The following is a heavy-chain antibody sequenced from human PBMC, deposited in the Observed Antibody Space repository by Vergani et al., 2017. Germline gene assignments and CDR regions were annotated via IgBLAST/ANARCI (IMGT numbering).Heavy chain of an antibody. CDR2: ISYDGSNK. Sequence: QVQLVESGGGVVQPGRSLRLSCAASGFTFSSYAMHWVRQAPGKGLEWVAVISYDGSNKYYADSVKGRITISRDNSKNTLYLQMNSLRAEDTAVYYCARDLFVVVVAATFNFDYWGQGTLVTVSS. J-gene: IGHJ4*02. CDR1: GFTFSSYA. V-gene: IGHV3-30-3*01. D-gene: IGHD2-15*01. CDR3: ARDLFVVVVAATFNFDY.